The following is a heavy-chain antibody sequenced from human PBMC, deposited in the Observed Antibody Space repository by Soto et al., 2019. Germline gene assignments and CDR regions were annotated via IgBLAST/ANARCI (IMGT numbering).Heavy chain of an antibody. CDR1: GDSISIGYH. D-gene: IGHD6-6*01. CDR3: ARGKGRRQLALYYYYGMDV. J-gene: IGHJ6*02. CDR2: IYHTGTT. Sequence: SETLSLTCAVSGDSISIGYHWACIRQPPTKGLEWIASIYHTGTTYYNPSLTSRVSISVDTSQNLFSLKLTSVTAADSAVYYCARGKGRRQLALYYYYGMDVWGQGTTVTVSS. V-gene: IGHV4-38-2*01.